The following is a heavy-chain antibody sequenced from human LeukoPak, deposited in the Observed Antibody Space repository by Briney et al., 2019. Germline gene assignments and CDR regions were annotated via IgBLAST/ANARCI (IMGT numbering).Heavy chain of an antibody. D-gene: IGHD3-22*01. CDR1: GFTFSSYA. CDR2: MSGSRGST. Sequence: GGSLRLSCAASGFTFSSYAMSWARQAPGKGLEWVSAMSGSRGSTYYADSVKGRFTISRDNSKNTLYLQMNSLRAEDTAVYYCAKSGPDYYDSSGYYYVPYFDYWGQGTLVTVSS. V-gene: IGHV3-23*01. J-gene: IGHJ4*02. CDR3: AKSGPDYYDSSGYYYVPYFDY.